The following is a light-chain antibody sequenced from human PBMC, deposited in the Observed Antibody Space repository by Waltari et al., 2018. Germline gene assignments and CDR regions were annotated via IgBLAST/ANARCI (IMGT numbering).Light chain of an antibody. CDR1: SSDVGGYDS. J-gene: IGLJ3*02. CDR3: SSYTSSSSWV. Sequence: QSALTQPASVSGSPGQSITISCTGTSSDVGGYDSVSWYQQHPGKAPKLMIYEVSTRPSGVSSRFSGSKSANTASLTISGLQAEDEADYYCSSYTSSSSWVFGGGTKLTVL. CDR2: EVS. V-gene: IGLV2-14*01.